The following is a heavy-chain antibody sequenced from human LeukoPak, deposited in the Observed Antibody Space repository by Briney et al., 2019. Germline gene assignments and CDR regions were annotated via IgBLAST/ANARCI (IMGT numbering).Heavy chain of an antibody. CDR1: GFTFSSYA. D-gene: IGHD2-15*01. Sequence: GGSLRLSCSASGFTFSSYAMHWVRQAPGKGLEYVSAISSNGGSTYYADSVKGRFTISRDNSKNTLYLQMNSLRAEDTAVYYCAKTRPHCSGGSCYPRRYYFDYWGQGTLVTVSS. J-gene: IGHJ4*02. CDR3: AKTRPHCSGGSCYPRRYYFDY. CDR2: ISSNGGST. V-gene: IGHV3-64*04.